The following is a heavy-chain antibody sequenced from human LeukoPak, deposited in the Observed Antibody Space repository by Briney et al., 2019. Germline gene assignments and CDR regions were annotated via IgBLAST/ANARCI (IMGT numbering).Heavy chain of an antibody. CDR2: IYYSGST. D-gene: IGHD4-11*01. CDR3: ARAKYSNYETFDY. J-gene: IGHJ4*02. V-gene: IGHV4-39*07. Sequence: SETLSLTCTVSGGSISSSSYYWGWIRQPPGKGLEWIGSIYYSGSTYYNPSLKSRVTISVDTSKNQFSLKLSSVTAADTAVYYCARAKYSNYETFDYWGQGTLVTVSS. CDR1: GGSISSSSYY.